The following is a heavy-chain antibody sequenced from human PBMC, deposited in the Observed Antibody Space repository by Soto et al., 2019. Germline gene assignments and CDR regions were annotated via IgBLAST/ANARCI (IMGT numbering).Heavy chain of an antibody. CDR2: IHRAGVT. V-gene: IGHV4-4*02. Sequence: QVHLQESGPGLVKPSETLSLTCAISGGSTSSSDWWTWVRQPPGEGLEGIGGIHRAGVTNHHSSPQSRLPISPDHPRNHFSLPLTSVTAADAAVYFCAGRPEIHPRWGQGILVPVSS. CDR1: GGSTSSSDW. CDR3: AGRPEIHPR. D-gene: IGHD5-18*01. J-gene: IGHJ4*02.